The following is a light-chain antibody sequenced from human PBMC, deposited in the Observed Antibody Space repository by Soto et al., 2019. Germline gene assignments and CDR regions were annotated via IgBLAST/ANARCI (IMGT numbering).Light chain of an antibody. CDR1: SSDIGGYNY. CDR3: CSYAGSYTYV. CDR2: DVS. J-gene: IGLJ1*01. Sequence: QSVLTQPRSVSGSPGQSVTISCTGTSSDIGGYNYVSWYQQHPGKAPKLIIFDVSERPSGVHARFSGSKSGNTASLTISGLQADDEADYYCCSYAGSYTYVFGSGTKVTVL. V-gene: IGLV2-11*01.